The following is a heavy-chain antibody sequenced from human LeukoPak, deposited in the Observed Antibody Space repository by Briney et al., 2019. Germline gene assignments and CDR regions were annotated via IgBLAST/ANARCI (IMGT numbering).Heavy chain of an antibody. CDR1: GGTFSSYA. CDR3: ARAGLSRELPSYFDY. Sequence: SVKVSCKASGGTFSSYAISWVRQAPGPGLEWMGGIIPIFGTANYAQKFQGRVTITADESTSTAYMELSSLRSEDTAVDYCARAGLSRELPSYFDYWGQGTLVTVSS. D-gene: IGHD1-26*01. V-gene: IGHV1-69*13. CDR2: IIPIFGTA. J-gene: IGHJ4*02.